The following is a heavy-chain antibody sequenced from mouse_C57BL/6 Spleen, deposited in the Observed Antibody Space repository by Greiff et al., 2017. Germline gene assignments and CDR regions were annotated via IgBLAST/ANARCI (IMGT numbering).Heavy chain of an antibody. V-gene: IGHV5-17*01. CDR2: ISSGSSTI. CDR3: ARQPYYYGSTYWYFDV. CDR1: GFTFSDYG. J-gene: IGHJ1*03. D-gene: IGHD1-1*01. Sequence: EVKLMESGGGLVKPGGSLKLSCAASGFTFSDYGMHWVRQAPEKGLEWVAYISSGSSTIYYADTVKGRFTISRDNAKNTLFLQMTSLRSEDTAMYYCARQPYYYGSTYWYFDVWGTGTTVTVSS.